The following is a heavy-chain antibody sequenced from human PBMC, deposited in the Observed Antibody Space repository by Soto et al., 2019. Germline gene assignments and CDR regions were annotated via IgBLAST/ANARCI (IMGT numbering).Heavy chain of an antibody. CDR1: GFTFSSYA. Sequence: GGSLRLSFADSGFTFSSYAMSWVCQAQGKGLEWVSAISGSGDSTYYADSVKGRFTISRDNSKNTLYLQMNSLRAEDTAVYYCAKGSGSGWDYHYYGMDVWGQGTTVTVSS. D-gene: IGHD6-19*01. CDR3: AKGSGSGWDYHYYGMDV. V-gene: IGHV3-23*01. J-gene: IGHJ6*01. CDR2: ISGSGDST.